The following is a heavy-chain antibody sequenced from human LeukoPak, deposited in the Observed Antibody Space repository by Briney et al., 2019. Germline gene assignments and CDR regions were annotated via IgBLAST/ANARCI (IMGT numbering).Heavy chain of an antibody. D-gene: IGHD3-22*01. J-gene: IGHJ4*02. CDR1: GFTFSSYW. V-gene: IGHV3-7*01. Sequence: SGGSLRLSCAASGFTFSSYWMSWVRQAPGKGLEWVANIKQDGSEKYYVDSVKGRFTISRDNAKNSLYLQMNSLRAEDTAVYYCARDKMYDSSGYYFGLVDYWGQGTLVTVSS. CDR2: IKQDGSEK. CDR3: ARDKMYDSSGYYFGLVDY.